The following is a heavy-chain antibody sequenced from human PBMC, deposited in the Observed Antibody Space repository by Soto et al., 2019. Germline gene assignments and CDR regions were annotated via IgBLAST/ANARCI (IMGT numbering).Heavy chain of an antibody. V-gene: IGHV1-69*04. CDR1: GGTFSSYT. Sequence: SVKVSCKASGGTFSSYTISWVRQAPGQGLEWMGRIIPILGIANYAQKFQGRVTITADKSTSTAYMELSSLRSEDTAVYYCARDPGYSYGYNWGQGTLVTVPQ. CDR3: ARDPGYSYGYN. D-gene: IGHD5-18*01. J-gene: IGHJ4*02. CDR2: IIPILGIA.